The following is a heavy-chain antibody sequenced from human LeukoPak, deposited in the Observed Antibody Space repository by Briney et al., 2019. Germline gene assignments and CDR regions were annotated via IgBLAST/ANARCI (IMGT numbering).Heavy chain of an antibody. V-gene: IGHV4-4*07. J-gene: IGHJ5*02. Sequence: SETLSLTCTVSGGSISSYYWSWIRQPAGKGLEWIGRINTSGSTNYNPSLKSRVTMSVDTSKNQFSLKLSSVTAADTAVYYCARDRLYCSSTSCTNWFDPWGQGTLVTVSS. CDR2: INTSGST. D-gene: IGHD2-2*01. CDR1: GGSISSYY. CDR3: ARDRLYCSSTSCTNWFDP.